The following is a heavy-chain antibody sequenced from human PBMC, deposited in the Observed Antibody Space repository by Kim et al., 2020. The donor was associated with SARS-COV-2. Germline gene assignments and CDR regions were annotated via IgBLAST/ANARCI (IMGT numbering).Heavy chain of an antibody. Sequence: GESLKISCKGSGYSFTSYWIGWVRQMPGKGLEWMGIIYPGDSDTRYSPSFQGQVTISADKSISTAYLQWSSLKASDTAMYYCARLRSQGGNSDAFDIWGQGTMVTVSS. V-gene: IGHV5-51*01. CDR1: GYSFTSYW. CDR2: IYPGDSDT. CDR3: ARLRSQGGNSDAFDI. D-gene: IGHD2-21*02. J-gene: IGHJ3*02.